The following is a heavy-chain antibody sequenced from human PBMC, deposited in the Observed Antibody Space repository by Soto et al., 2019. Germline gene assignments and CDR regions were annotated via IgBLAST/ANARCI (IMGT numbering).Heavy chain of an antibody. CDR2: ISHLEST. CDR3: ARGGGYDSFDY. J-gene: IGHJ4*02. Sequence: SETLSLTCTVSGASISYGGFSWSWIRQSPGKGLEWIGYISHLESTYFHPSFKSRLTMSIDRTRNQFSLKLSSVTAADIAVYYCARGGGYDSFDYWGQGVLVTVSS. CDR1: GASISYGGFS. D-gene: IGHD5-12*01. V-gene: IGHV4-30-2*06.